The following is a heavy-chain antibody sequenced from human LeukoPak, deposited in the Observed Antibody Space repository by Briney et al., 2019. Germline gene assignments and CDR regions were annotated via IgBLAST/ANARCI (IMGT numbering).Heavy chain of an antibody. V-gene: IGHV3-33*08. Sequence: HTGGSLRLSCAASGFTFSSYGMHWVRQAPGKGLEWVAVIWYDGSNRYYADSVKGRFTISRDNSKNTLYLQMNSLRAEDTAVYYCARASVAGGPGDYWGQGTLVTVSS. J-gene: IGHJ4*02. CDR2: IWYDGSNR. CDR1: GFTFSSYG. CDR3: ARASVAGGPGDY. D-gene: IGHD6-19*01.